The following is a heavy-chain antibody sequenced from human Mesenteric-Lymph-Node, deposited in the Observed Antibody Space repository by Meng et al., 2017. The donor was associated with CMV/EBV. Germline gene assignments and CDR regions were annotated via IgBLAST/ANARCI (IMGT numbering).Heavy chain of an antibody. J-gene: IGHJ5*02. D-gene: IGHD6-13*01. CDR2: ISSSSTYI. CDR3: ARPWTAAGP. Sequence: LSLTCAASGFTFSTSSMNWVRQAPGKGLEWVSSISSSSTYIYYADSVKGRFTISRDNAKNSLYLQMNSLRAEDTAVYYCARPWTAAGPWGQGTLVTVSS. CDR1: GFTFSTSS. V-gene: IGHV3-21*01.